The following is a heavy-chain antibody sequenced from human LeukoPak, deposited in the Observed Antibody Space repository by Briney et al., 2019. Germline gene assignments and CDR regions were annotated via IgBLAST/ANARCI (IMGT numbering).Heavy chain of an antibody. V-gene: IGHV3-48*02. CDR3: TSTIGAGGTSRDY. Sequence: AGGSLRLSCAASGFTFSSYSVNWVRQAPGKGLEWVSYIGSSGSTMYYADSVKGRFTISRDNAKNSLYLQMNSLRDEDTAVYYCTSTIGAGGTSRDYWGQGALVTVSS. CDR1: GFTFSSYS. D-gene: IGHD6-13*01. J-gene: IGHJ4*02. CDR2: IGSSGSTM.